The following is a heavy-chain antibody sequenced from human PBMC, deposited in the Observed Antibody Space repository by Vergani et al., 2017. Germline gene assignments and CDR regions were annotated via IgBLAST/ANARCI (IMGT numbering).Heavy chain of an antibody. CDR1: GFTFNHYA. V-gene: IGHV3-23*01. CDR2: ISGSGGGT. D-gene: IGHD6-19*01. J-gene: IGHJ3*02. Sequence: EVQLLESGGDLVQPGGSLRLSCAASGFTFNHYALTWVRQAPGKGLEWVSFISGSGGGTYYADSVKGRFTISRDNSKNTLYLQMNSLRAEDTAVYYCAKDAGYNSGWDPFDIWGQGTMVTVSS. CDR3: AKDAGYNSGWDPFDI.